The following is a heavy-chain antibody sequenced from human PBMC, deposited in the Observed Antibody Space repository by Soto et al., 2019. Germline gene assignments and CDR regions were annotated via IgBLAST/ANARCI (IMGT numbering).Heavy chain of an antibody. CDR2: IYYSGST. CDR1: GGSISSSSYY. Sequence: SETLSLTCTVSGGSISSSSYYWGWIRQPPGKGLEWIGSIYYSGSTYYNPSLKSRVTISVDTSKNQFSLKLSSVTAADTAVYYCASQGARLRFLEWFPDYWGQGTLVTVSS. J-gene: IGHJ4*02. D-gene: IGHD3-3*01. V-gene: IGHV4-39*01. CDR3: ASQGARLRFLEWFPDY.